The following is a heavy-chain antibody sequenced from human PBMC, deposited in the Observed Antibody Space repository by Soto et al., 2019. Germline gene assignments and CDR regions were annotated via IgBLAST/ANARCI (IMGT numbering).Heavy chain of an antibody. D-gene: IGHD3-3*01. CDR1: GFTFSSYS. V-gene: IGHV3-48*01. J-gene: IGHJ4*02. CDR3: ARVSIRFLEWLLYRTTPGDFDY. CDR2: ISSSSSTI. Sequence: GGSLRLSCAASGFTFSSYSMNWVRQAPGKGLEWVSYISSSSSTIYYADSVKGRFTISRDNAKNSLYLQMNSLRAEDTAVYYCARVSIRFLEWLLYRTTPGDFDYWGQGTLVTVSS.